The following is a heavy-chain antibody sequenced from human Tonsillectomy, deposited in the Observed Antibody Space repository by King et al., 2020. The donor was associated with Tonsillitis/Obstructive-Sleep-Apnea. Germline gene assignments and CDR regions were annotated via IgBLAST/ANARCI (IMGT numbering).Heavy chain of an antibody. J-gene: IGHJ4*02. Sequence: TLQESGPVLVKPTETLTLTCTVSGFSLSKPRMGVSWIRQPPGKALEWLAHIFSNDEKSYNTSLKSRLTISRDTSKSQVVLTMTNVDRVDTATYYCARGWLVYDYWGQGTLVTVSS. D-gene: IGHD6-19*01. V-gene: IGHV2-26*01. CDR1: GFSLSKPRMG. CDR3: ARGWLVYDY. CDR2: IFSNDEK.